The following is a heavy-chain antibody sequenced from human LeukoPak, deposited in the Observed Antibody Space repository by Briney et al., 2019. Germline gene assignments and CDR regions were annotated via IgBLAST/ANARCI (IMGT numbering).Heavy chain of an antibody. J-gene: IGHJ5*02. CDR2: IKQDGSEK. CDR3: ARAPGPITIFGVVXXXPNWFDP. Sequence: PGGSLRLSCAASGFTFSSYWMSWVRQAPGKGLEWVANIKQDGSEKYYVDSVKGRFTISRDNAKNSLYLQMNSLRAEDTAVYYCARAPGPITIFGVVXXXPNWFDPWGQGTLVTVS. CDR1: GFTFSSYW. V-gene: IGHV3-7*01. D-gene: IGHD3-3*01.